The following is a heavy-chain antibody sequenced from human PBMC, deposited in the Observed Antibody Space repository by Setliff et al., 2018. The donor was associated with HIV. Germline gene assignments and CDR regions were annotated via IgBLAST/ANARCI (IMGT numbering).Heavy chain of an antibody. J-gene: IGHJ5*02. D-gene: IGHD5-18*01. CDR1: CGAISRYY. CDR3: PRDGRYSLGYNWFGP. Sequence: SETLSLTCRVSCGAISRYYWRWIRQPPGKGLEWIGAIYYSGMTNYNPPLQSRGTISLDTSKNQFYLKVHSVTAADTAGYYCPRDGRYSLGYNWFGPWGQGTLVTVSS. V-gene: IGHV4-59*01. CDR2: IYYSGMT.